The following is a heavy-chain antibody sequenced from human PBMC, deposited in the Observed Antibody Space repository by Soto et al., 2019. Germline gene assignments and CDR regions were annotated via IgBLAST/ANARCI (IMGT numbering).Heavy chain of an antibody. CDR2: IYYGGTT. CDR3: GRISSHGDYAY. J-gene: IGHJ4*02. Sequence: SETLSLTWNGSGGFFSPSYCGWIRQPPGKGLEWVGYIYYGGTTSYNPSLNSRVIISVDTSKNHFSLKLSSVTAADTAVYYCGRISSHGDYAYWGQGTLVT. CDR1: GGFFSPSY. V-gene: IGHV4-59*08. D-gene: IGHD4-17*01.